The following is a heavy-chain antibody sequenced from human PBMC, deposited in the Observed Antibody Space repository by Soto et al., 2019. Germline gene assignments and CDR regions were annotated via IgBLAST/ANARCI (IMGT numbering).Heavy chain of an antibody. V-gene: IGHV1-46*01. Sequence: QVQLVQSGAEVKKPGASVKFSCKASGYSFTDFLIHWVRQAPGQGLEWMGFTVPASGGAGYTEKFLGRISMTRDTSTTTVYMELSSLRSEDTAVYYCVREYSPGLFEYWGQGTLVTVSS. CDR1: GYSFTDFL. CDR2: TVPASGGA. J-gene: IGHJ4*02. D-gene: IGHD5-12*01. CDR3: VREYSPGLFEY.